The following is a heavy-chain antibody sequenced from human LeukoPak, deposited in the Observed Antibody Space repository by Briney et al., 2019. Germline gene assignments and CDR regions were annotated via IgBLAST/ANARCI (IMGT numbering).Heavy chain of an antibody. V-gene: IGHV3-74*01. CDR2: INSDGSST. CDR3: AKDIVGGGNDY. Sequence: PGGSLRLSCAASGFTFSSYWMHWVRQAPGKGLVWVSRINSDGSSTSYADSVKGRFTISRDNAKTSLYLHMNSLRAEDTAVYYCAKDIVGGGNDYWGRGTLVIVSS. D-gene: IGHD2-15*01. CDR1: GFTFSSYW. J-gene: IGHJ4*02.